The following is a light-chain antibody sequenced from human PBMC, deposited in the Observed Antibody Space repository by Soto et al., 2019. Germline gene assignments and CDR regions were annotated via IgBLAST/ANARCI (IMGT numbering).Light chain of an antibody. Sequence: DIEMTQSPSSLSASVGDRVTLTCRASQGISTYLNWYQYRPGKAPKLLIYAASLLHSGVPSRFSGSGSGTAFTLIISSLQPDDFAVYYCQQSYSSPRTFAQGTKLEI. V-gene: IGKV1-39*01. CDR1: QGISTY. J-gene: IGKJ2*02. CDR3: QQSYSSPRT. CDR2: AAS.